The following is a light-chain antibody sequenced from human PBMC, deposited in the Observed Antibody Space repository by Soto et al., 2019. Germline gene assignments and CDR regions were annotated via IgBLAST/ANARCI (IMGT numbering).Light chain of an antibody. CDR1: SRDVGGYDY. J-gene: IGLJ1*01. Sequence: QSVLTQPASVSGSPGQTSSISCTGTSRDVGGYDYVSWHQQHPGKAPKLMIYDVSKRPSGVSNRFSGSKSGNTASLTISGLHAQDEADYYCSSKRGSTGVFGTGTXVTVL. CDR2: DVS. V-gene: IGLV2-14*01. CDR3: SSKRGSTGV.